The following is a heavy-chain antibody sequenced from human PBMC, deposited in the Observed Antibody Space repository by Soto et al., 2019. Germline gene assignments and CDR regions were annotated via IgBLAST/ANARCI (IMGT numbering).Heavy chain of an antibody. CDR1: GGTFSSYT. CDR2: IIPILGIA. CDR3: AKGYDT. D-gene: IGHD3-9*01. Sequence: QVQLVQSGAEVKKPGSSVKVSCKASGGTFSSYTISWVRQAPGQGLEWMGRIIPILGIANYAQKFQGRVTITADKATSTTYMELSSLRSGDTAVYCCAKGYDTWGQGTLVTVSS. J-gene: IGHJ4*02. V-gene: IGHV1-69*02.